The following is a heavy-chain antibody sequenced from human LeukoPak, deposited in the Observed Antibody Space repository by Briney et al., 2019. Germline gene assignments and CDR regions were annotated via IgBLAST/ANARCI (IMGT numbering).Heavy chain of an antibody. CDR2: ISSSSSYI. CDR1: GFTFSNYA. V-gene: IGHV3-21*01. CDR3: ARAGKIVATLIRYYYYMDV. J-gene: IGHJ6*03. D-gene: IGHD5-12*01. Sequence: PGGSLRLSCAASGFTFSNYAMHWVRQAPGKGLEWVSSISSSSSYIYYADSVKGRFTISRDNAKNSLYLQMNSLRAEDTAVYYCARAGKIVATLIRYYYYMDVWGKGTTATVSS.